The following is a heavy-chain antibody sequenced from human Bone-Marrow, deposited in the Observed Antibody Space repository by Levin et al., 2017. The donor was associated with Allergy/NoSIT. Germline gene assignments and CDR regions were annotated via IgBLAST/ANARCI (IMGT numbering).Heavy chain of an antibody. CDR3: ARVSIRVVEIDS. CDR1: GGSISGYY. J-gene: IGHJ4*02. D-gene: IGHD3-10*01. V-gene: IGHV4-4*07. Sequence: SETLSLTCTVSGGSISGYYWSWIRQPAGKGLEWIGRIYTSGSTDYNPSLKSRVIMSLDTSKNQFSLKLSSVTDADTAVYYCARVSIRVVEIDSWGQGTLVTVSS. CDR2: IYTSGST.